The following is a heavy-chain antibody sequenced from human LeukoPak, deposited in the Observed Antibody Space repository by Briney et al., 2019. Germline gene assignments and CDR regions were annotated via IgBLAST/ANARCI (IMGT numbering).Heavy chain of an antibody. Sequence: GGSLRLSCAASGFIFSDYYMTWVRQAPGKGLEWVSFISYTRSTIYYADSVKGRFTISRDNAQDSLYLQMNSLTVEDAAVYYCARGRVAAAGTKWYFDLWGRGSLVTVSS. CDR2: ISYTRSTI. J-gene: IGHJ2*01. V-gene: IGHV3-11*01. CDR1: GFIFSDYY. D-gene: IGHD6-13*01. CDR3: ARGRVAAAGTKWYFDL.